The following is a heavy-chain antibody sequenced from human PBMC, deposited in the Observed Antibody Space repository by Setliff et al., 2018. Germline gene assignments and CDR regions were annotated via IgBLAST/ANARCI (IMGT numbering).Heavy chain of an antibody. V-gene: IGHV4-38-2*01. CDR1: GYSINSPFT. CDR2: IFDNGST. CDR3: ATAVRVVQGVLITGYFDS. J-gene: IGHJ4*02. D-gene: IGHD3-10*01. Sequence: PSETLSLTCAVSGYSINSPFTWGWIRQPPGKGLEWIGTIFDNGSTFYNPSLNSRVTMSIDTSKKEFSLRLSSVTAADTAVYYCATAVRVVQGVLITGYFDSWGQGALVTVSS.